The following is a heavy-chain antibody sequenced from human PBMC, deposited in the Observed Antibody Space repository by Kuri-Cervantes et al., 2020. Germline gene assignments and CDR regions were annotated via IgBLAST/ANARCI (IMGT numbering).Heavy chain of an antibody. V-gene: IGHV1-2*04. CDR3: ARVDPAYGGKSHVFYY. D-gene: IGHD4-23*01. Sequence: ASVKVSCKGSGYTFTGYYMHWVRQAPGQGLEWMGWINPNSGGTNYAQKFQGWVTMTRDTSISTAYMELSRLRSDDTAVYYCARVDPAYGGKSHVFYYCGQGTLVTVSS. CDR2: INPNSGGT. CDR1: GYTFTGYY. J-gene: IGHJ4*02.